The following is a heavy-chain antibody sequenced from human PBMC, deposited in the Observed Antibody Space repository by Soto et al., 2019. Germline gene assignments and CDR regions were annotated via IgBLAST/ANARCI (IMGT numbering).Heavy chain of an antibody. Sequence: ASVKVSCKASGYTFTDYYLHWVRQAPGQGLEWMGWINPNSGATKYAQKFQGRVTLTRDTSISTAYMELSRLTSDDTAVFYCARRTKPIVMGGIIAHFEYRGQGTLVTVSS. J-gene: IGHJ4*02. CDR1: GYTFTDYY. CDR2: INPNSGAT. CDR3: ARRTKPIVMGGIIAHFEY. V-gene: IGHV1-2*02. D-gene: IGHD3-22*01.